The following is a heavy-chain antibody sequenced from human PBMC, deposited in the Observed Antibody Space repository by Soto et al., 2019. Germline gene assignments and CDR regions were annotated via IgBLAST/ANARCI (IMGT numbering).Heavy chain of an antibody. CDR2: IYHSGST. CDR3: ARARGLYCSSTSCYLLDNWFDP. V-gene: IGHV4-4*02. D-gene: IGHD2-2*01. Sequence: SETLSLTCAVSGGSISSSNLWSCVRQPPGKGLDWIGEIYHSGSTNYNPSLKSRVTISVDKSKNQFSLKLSSVTAADTAVYYCARARGLYCSSTSCYLLDNWFDPWGQGTLVTVYS. CDR1: GGSISSSNL. J-gene: IGHJ5*02.